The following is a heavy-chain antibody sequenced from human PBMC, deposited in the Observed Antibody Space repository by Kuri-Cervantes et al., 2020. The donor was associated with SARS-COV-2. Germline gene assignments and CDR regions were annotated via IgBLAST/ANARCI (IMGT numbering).Heavy chain of an antibody. CDR1: GYTFTGYY. V-gene: IGHV1-2*02. D-gene: IGHD6-13*01. Sequence: ASVKVSCKASGYTFTGYYMHWVRQAPGQGLEWMGWSNPNSGGTNYAQKFEGRVTMTRDTIISRAYMELRRLRSDDTAVYYCARPIAAAKYYFDYWGQGTLVTVSS. CDR2: SNPNSGGT. CDR3: ARPIAAAKYYFDY. J-gene: IGHJ4*02.